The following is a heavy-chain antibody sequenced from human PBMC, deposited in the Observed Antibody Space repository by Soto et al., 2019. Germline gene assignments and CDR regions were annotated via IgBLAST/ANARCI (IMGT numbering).Heavy chain of an antibody. CDR1: GGSIISGGYY. Sequence: SETLSLTCTVSGGSIISGGYYWSWIRQHPGKGLEWIGYIYYSGNTYYNPSLKSRVTISVDTSKNQFSLKLSSVTAADTAVYYCARVRRSQWLVLPRFKNPLDYWGQGTLVTVSS. D-gene: IGHD6-19*01. V-gene: IGHV4-31*03. CDR3: ARVRRSQWLVLPRFKNPLDY. CDR2: IYYSGNT. J-gene: IGHJ4*02.